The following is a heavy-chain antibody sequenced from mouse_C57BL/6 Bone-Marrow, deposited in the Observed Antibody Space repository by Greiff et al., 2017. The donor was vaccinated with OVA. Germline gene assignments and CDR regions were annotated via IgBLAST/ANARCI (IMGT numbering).Heavy chain of an antibody. V-gene: IGHV1-19*01. D-gene: IGHD4-1*02. J-gene: IGHJ3*01. CDR1: GYTFTDYY. CDR3: ARQAQLVLVAY. Sequence: VQLQQSGPVLVKPGASVKMSCKASGYTFTDYYMNWVKQSHGKSLEWIGVINPYNGGTSYNQKFKGKATLTVDKSSSTAYMELNSLTSEDSAVYYCARQAQLVLVAYWGQGTRVTVSA. CDR2: INPYNGGT.